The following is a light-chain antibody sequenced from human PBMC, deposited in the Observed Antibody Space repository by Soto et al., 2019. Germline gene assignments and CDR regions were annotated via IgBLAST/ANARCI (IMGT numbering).Light chain of an antibody. CDR1: SSNIGAGYD. V-gene: IGLV1-40*01. CDR2: GTT. CDR3: QSYDNRPHVL. Sequence: QSVLTQPPSVSGAPGQRVSISCAGSSSNIGAGYDVNWYQQLPGRAPKLLIYGTTNRPSGVPDRFSGAKSGTSASLTIIGLQAEDEADYFCQSYDNRPHVLFGGGTKLTVL. J-gene: IGLJ2*01.